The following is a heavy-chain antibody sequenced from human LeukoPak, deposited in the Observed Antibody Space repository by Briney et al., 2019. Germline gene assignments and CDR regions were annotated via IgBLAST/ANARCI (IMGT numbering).Heavy chain of an antibody. Sequence: GAPVKVSCKASGYTFTSYAMHWVRQAPGQRLEWMGWINAGNGNTKYSQKFQGRVTITRDTSASTAYMELSSLRSEDTAVYYCARAVRSSWYVNWGQGTLVTVSS. V-gene: IGHV1-3*01. CDR2: INAGNGNT. J-gene: IGHJ4*02. D-gene: IGHD6-13*01. CDR3: ARAVRSSWYVN. CDR1: GYTFTSYA.